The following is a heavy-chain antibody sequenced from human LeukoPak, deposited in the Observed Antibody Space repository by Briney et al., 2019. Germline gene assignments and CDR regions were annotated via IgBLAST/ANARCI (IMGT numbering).Heavy chain of an antibody. CDR3: AAGAFADIAMVGYFDY. J-gene: IGHJ4*02. CDR2: IVVGSGNT. CDR1: GFTFTSSA. Sequence: SVKVSCKTSGFTFTSSAIQWVRQTRGQRLEWIGWIVVGSGNTKYAQKFQEKVTITRDMSTSTAHMELSSLRSEDTAVYYCAAGAFADIAMVGYFDYWGPGTLVTVSS. V-gene: IGHV1-58*02. D-gene: IGHD5-18*01.